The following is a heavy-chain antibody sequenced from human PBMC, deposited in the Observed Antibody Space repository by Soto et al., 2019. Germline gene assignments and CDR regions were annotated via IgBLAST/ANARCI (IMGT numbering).Heavy chain of an antibody. CDR2: INSDGSST. D-gene: IGHD2-2*01. CDR3: ARVVVPAAHNWFDP. V-gene: IGHV3-74*01. Sequence: GGSLRLSCPASGFTFSSYWMHWVRQAPGKGQVWVSRINSDGSSTSYADSVKGRITISRDNAKNTLYLQMNSLRAEDTAVYYCARVVVPAAHNWFDPWGQGTLVTVSS. CDR1: GFTFSSYW. J-gene: IGHJ5*02.